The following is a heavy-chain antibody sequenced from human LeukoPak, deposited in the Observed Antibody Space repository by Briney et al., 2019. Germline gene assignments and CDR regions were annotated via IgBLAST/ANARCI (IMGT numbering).Heavy chain of an antibody. Sequence: PSETLSLTCTVSGGAIAGFYWSWFRQAPGKGLEWIGYMYYSGSTYYNPSLKSRVSLSVDTSKNQFSLKLTSVTAADTAVYYCARAGYDTATGYCCAFEVWGQGTMVIVSS. J-gene: IGHJ3*01. CDR3: ARAGYDTATGYCCAFEV. V-gene: IGHV4-59*12. D-gene: IGHD3-9*01. CDR2: MYYSGST. CDR1: GGAIAGFY.